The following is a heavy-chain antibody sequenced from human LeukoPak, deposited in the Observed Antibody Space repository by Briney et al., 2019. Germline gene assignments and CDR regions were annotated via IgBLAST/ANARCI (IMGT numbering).Heavy chain of an antibody. V-gene: IGHV3-48*03. CDR3: AKLAKYFYGAETFYFFEH. CDR2: ISSSGSTI. CDR1: GFTFSSYE. Sequence: GSLRLSCAASGFTFSSYEMNWVRQAPGKGLEWVSYISSSGSTIYYADSVKGRFTISRDNGKNSLYLQMNSLRVEDTAVYYCAKLAKYFYGAETFYFFEHWGQGTPVTASS. J-gene: IGHJ4*02. D-gene: IGHD3-10*01.